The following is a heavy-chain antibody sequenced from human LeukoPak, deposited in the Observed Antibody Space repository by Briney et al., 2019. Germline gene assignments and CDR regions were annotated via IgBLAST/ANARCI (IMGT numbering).Heavy chain of an antibody. Sequence: GGSLRLSCAASGFTLSGYAMYWVRQAPVKGLEWVALISYDGSNKYYADSVKGRFTISRDNSKNMVYLQMNSLRAEDTALYYCARDLYSGTYYSDYWGQGTLVTVSS. D-gene: IGHD1-26*01. J-gene: IGHJ4*02. V-gene: IGHV3-30*04. CDR1: GFTLSGYA. CDR2: ISYDGSNK. CDR3: ARDLYSGTYYSDY.